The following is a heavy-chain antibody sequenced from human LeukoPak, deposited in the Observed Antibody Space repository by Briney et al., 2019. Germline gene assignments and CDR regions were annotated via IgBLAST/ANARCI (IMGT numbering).Heavy chain of an antibody. Sequence: ASVKVSCKASGYTFTSYYMHWVRQATGQGLEWMGWMNPNSGNTGYAQKFQGRVTITRNTSISTAYMELSSLRSEDTAVYYCARGREYCSSTSCYGVNWFDPWGQGTLVTVSS. CDR3: ARGREYCSSTSCYGVNWFDP. J-gene: IGHJ5*02. V-gene: IGHV1-8*03. D-gene: IGHD2-2*01. CDR2: MNPNSGNT. CDR1: GYTFTSYY.